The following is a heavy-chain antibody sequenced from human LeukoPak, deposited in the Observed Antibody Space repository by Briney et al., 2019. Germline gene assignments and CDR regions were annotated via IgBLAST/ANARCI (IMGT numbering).Heavy chain of an antibody. Sequence: SETLSLTCAVYGGSFSGYYWSWIRQPPGKGLEWIGEINHSGSTNYNPSLKSRVTISVDTSKNQFSLKLSSATAADTAVYYCARGRIYYDSSGDFDYWGQGTLVTVSS. CDR2: INHSGST. CDR3: ARGRIYYDSSGDFDY. J-gene: IGHJ4*02. V-gene: IGHV4-34*01. D-gene: IGHD3-22*01. CDR1: GGSFSGYY.